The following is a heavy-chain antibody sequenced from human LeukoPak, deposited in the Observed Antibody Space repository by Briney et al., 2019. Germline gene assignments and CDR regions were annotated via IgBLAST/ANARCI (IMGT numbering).Heavy chain of an antibody. J-gene: IGHJ4*02. D-gene: IGHD6-13*01. Sequence: SETLSLTCTVSGGSISSSSYYWGWIRQPPGKGLEWIGSIYYSGSTYYNPSLKSRVTISVGTSKNQFSLKLSSVTAADTAVYYCAREVVAAAGTVDYWGQGILVTVSS. CDR1: GGSISSSSYY. V-gene: IGHV4-39*07. CDR2: IYYSGST. CDR3: AREVVAAAGTVDY.